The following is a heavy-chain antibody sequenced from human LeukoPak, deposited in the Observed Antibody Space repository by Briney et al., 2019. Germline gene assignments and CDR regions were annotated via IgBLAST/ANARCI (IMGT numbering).Heavy chain of an antibody. CDR2: IYYSGST. V-gene: IGHV4-34*01. D-gene: IGHD3-22*01. CDR1: GGSFSGYY. Sequence: SETLSLTCAVYGGSFSGYYWSWIRQPPGKGLEWIGSIYYSGSTYYNPSLKSRVTISVDTSKNQFSLKLSSVTAADTAVYYCASSLHYYDSSGFDYWGQGTLVTVSS. CDR3: ASSLHYYDSSGFDY. J-gene: IGHJ4*02.